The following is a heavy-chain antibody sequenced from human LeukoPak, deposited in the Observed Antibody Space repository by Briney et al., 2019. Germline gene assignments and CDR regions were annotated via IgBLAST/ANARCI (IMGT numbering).Heavy chain of an antibody. J-gene: IGHJ3*02. D-gene: IGHD6-13*01. V-gene: IGHV3-48*04. CDR2: ISSSSSTI. Sequence: GGSLRLSCAASGFTFSSYSMNWVRQAPGKGLEWVSHISSSSSTIYYADSVKGRFTISRDNAKNSLYLQMNSLRAEDTAVYYCARDKESIAAAAYDAFDIWGQGTMVTVSS. CDR1: GFTFSSYS. CDR3: ARDKESIAAAAYDAFDI.